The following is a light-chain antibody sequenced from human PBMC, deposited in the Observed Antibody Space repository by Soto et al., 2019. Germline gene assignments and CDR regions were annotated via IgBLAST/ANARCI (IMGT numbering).Light chain of an antibody. J-gene: IGKJ4*01. CDR1: QDINNF. V-gene: IGKV1-16*01. CDR2: SAS. Sequence: DIQMTQSPSSLSASVGGRVTITCRASQDINNFLAWFQQKPGKAPKPLIYSASSLQDGVPSRFSGSGSGTHFTLTISSLQPKDFATYFCLQYDRFPATFGGGTRVDIE. CDR3: LQYDRFPAT.